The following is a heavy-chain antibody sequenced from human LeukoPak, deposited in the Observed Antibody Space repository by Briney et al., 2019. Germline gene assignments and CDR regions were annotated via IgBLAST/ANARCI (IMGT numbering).Heavy chain of an antibody. V-gene: IGHV1-18*01. D-gene: IGHD3-10*01. CDR2: ISTYNGHT. CDR1: GYTFASYG. Sequence: ASVKVSCKTSGYTFASYGVTWVRQAPAQGHEWMGWISTYNGHTNYAQKLQGRVTMTTDTSTSTAYMELRSLRSDDTAVYYCARQVDSTMALPDYWGQGTLVTVSS. J-gene: IGHJ4*02. CDR3: ARQVDSTMALPDY.